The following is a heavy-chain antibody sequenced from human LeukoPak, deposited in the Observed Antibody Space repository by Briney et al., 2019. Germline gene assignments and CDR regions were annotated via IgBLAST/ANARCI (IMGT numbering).Heavy chain of an antibody. D-gene: IGHD5-12*01. CDR2: IRPDGGTT. V-gene: IGHV3-64D*06. CDR3: ARKTLRGYSGYDYSYYYYYYGMDV. J-gene: IGHJ6*02. Sequence: PGGSLRLSCSASGFSFSAYSMHWVRQAPGKGLEYVSAIRPDGGTTYYADSVRGRFSISRDNSKNTLYLQMSSLRVEDTAVYYCARKTLRGYSGYDYSYYYYYYGMDVWGRGTTVTVSS. CDR1: GFSFSAYS.